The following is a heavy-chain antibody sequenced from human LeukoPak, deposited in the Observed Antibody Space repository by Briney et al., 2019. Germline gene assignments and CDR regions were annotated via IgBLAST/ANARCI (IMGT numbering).Heavy chain of an antibody. Sequence: PSETLSLTCTVSGGSISSYYWSWILQPPGKGLEWIGYIYYSGSTNYNPSLKSRVTISVDTSKNQFSLKLSSVTAADTAVYYCARRPRGYSSSSYYYGMDVWGQGTTVTVSS. D-gene: IGHD6-13*01. CDR3: ARRPRGYSSSSYYYGMDV. CDR1: GGSISSYY. V-gene: IGHV4-59*01. CDR2: IYYSGST. J-gene: IGHJ6*02.